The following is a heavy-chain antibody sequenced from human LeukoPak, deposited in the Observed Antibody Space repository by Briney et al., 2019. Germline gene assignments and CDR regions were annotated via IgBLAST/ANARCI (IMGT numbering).Heavy chain of an antibody. CDR1: VGSISNYY. D-gene: IGHD3-10*01. Sequence: SETLSLTCTVSVGSISNYYGSWIRQPPGKGLEWIGHIYYSGATKYNPSLKSRITISADTSKNQFSLMLSSVTAADTAVYYCARFGITVVRGGKYYFDYWGQGTLVTVSS. J-gene: IGHJ4*02. V-gene: IGHV4-59*08. CDR2: IYYSGAT. CDR3: ARFGITVVRGGKYYFDY.